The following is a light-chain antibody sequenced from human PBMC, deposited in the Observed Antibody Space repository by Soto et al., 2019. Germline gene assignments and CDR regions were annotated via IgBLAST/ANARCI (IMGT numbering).Light chain of an antibody. CDR1: QSISSIY. V-gene: IGKV3-20*01. CDR3: QQYQTSLT. CDR2: CAS. Sequence: IVLTQSPGTLSLSPGDRATLSCRASQSISSIYLAWYQQKPGQAPRLLIYCASSRATGIPARFSGRGSGTDFTLTISSLEPEDFAVYFCQQYQTSLTFGGGTTVEI. J-gene: IGKJ4*01.